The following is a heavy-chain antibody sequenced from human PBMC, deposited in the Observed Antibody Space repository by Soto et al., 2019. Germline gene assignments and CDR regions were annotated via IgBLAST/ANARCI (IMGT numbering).Heavy chain of an antibody. CDR3: ARMIRPYYYGMDV. J-gene: IGHJ6*02. V-gene: IGHV4-59*01. Sequence: SETLSLTCTVSGGSISSYYWSWIRQPPGKGLEWIGHIHYSGSTNYNPSLESRVTISVDTSKNQLSLNLSSVTAADTAVYYCARMIRPYYYGMDVRGQGTTVTVSS. CDR1: GGSISSYY. CDR2: IHYSGST. D-gene: IGHD3-22*01.